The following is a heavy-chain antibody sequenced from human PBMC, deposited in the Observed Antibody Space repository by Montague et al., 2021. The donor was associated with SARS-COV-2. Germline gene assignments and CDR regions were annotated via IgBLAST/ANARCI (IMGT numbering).Heavy chain of an antibody. D-gene: IGHD3-10*01. CDR2: IFYSGST. V-gene: IGHV4-39*01. J-gene: IGHJ4*02. CDR1: GGSISSSSYY. Sequence: SETLSLTCTVSGGSISSSSYYWGWIRQPPGKGLEWIGSIFYSGSTDYKPSLKSRVTISVDTSKNQFSLKLSSVTAADTAVYYCASMVRAQVYYFDYWGQGTLVTVSS. CDR3: ASMVRAQVYYFDY.